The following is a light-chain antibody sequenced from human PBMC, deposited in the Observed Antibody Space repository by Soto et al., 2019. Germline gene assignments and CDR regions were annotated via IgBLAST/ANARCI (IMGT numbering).Light chain of an antibody. CDR3: QQCGNSPFT. CDR1: QRIDSID. V-gene: IGKV3-20*01. J-gene: IGKJ2*01. Sequence: EIVLTQSPGTLSLSPGDRATLSCRASQRIDSIDLAWYQRRPGQAPRLLIYGASVRAIGIPDKFSGSGSGTDFTLTISRLEPEDFAVYYCQQCGNSPFTFGQGTTLEIK. CDR2: GAS.